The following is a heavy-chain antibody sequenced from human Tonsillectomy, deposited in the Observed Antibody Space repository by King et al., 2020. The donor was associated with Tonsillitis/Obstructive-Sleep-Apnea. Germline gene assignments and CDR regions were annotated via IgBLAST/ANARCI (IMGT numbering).Heavy chain of an antibody. D-gene: IGHD3-9*01. CDR1: GYTFTGHY. Sequence: AQLVQSGAEVKKPGASVKVSCKASGYTFTGHYMHWVRQAPGQGLEWMGWINPNSGGTKYAQKVQGWVTMTRDTSISTAYMELSRLRTDETAVYYCARGTVVSDFDMLTGYNNADAFDIWGQGTMFTVSS. CDR3: ARGTVVSDFDMLTGYNNADAFDI. V-gene: IGHV1-2*04. J-gene: IGHJ3*02. CDR2: INPNSGGT.